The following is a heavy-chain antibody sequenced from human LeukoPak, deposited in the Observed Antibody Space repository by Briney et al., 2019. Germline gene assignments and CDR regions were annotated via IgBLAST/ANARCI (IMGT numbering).Heavy chain of an antibody. CDR3: ARGGASSIPLDY. CDR2: ISNSGST. J-gene: IGHJ4*02. Sequence: SETLSLTCAVYGGSFSGYYWSWIRQPPGKGPEWIGHISNSGSTYYSPSLSSRVTISLDTSKNQFSLKLRSVTAADTAVYYCARGGASSIPLDYWGRGTLVTVSS. CDR1: GGSFSGYY. V-gene: IGHV4-59*01. D-gene: IGHD1-26*01.